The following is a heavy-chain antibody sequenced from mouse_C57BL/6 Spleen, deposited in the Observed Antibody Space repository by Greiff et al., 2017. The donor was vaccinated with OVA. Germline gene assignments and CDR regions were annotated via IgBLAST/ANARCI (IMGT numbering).Heavy chain of an antibody. D-gene: IGHD4-1*01. V-gene: IGHV1-62-2*01. CDR3: ARHEGDWEGFDY. J-gene: IGHJ2*01. CDR2: FYPGSGSI. CDR1: GYTFTEYT. Sequence: QVHVKQSGAELVKPGASVKLSCKASGYTFTEYTIHWVKQRSGQGLEWIGWFYPGSGSIKYNEKFKDKATLTADKSSSTVYMELSRLTSEDSAVYFCARHEGDWEGFDYWGQGTTLTVSS.